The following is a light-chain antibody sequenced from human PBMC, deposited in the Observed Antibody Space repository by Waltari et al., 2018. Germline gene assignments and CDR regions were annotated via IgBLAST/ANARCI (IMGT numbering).Light chain of an antibody. CDR3: QEHGHPPYT. CDR1: QPVSRTF. Sequence: EIALRQSPDTLSLSPGQRATLSCRASQPVSRTFLVWYQLKPGQAPRLLIYCASTRATGIPDRFSGSGSGTDFTLTINRLEPEDSALYYCQEHGHPPYTFGQGTKLEIK. V-gene: IGKV3-20*01. CDR2: CAS. J-gene: IGKJ2*01.